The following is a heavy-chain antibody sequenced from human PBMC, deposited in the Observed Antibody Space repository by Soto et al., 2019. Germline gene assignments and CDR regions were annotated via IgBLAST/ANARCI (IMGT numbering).Heavy chain of an antibody. D-gene: IGHD1-1*01. V-gene: IGHV3-74*01. J-gene: IGHJ4*02. CDR1: GFTFSNYW. CDR3: AQLGLMTFSHKHYFNH. CDR2: IKSDGTST. Sequence: EVQLVESGGALVQPGGSLRLSCAASGFTFSNYWMHWVRQAPGKGLVGVSAIKSDGTSTYYAASVKDRFTISRDNSKNTLYLQLNSLRAEDTAIYYCAQLGLMTFSHKHYFNHWGRGTLVTVSS.